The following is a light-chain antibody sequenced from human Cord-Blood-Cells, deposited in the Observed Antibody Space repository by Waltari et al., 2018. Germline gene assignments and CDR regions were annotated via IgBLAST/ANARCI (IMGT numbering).Light chain of an antibody. V-gene: IGLV1-44*01. Sequence: QSVLTQPPSAPGTPGQRVTISCSGSSSNIGSNTVNWYQQLPGTAPKLLIYSNNQRPSGVPDRFSGSTSGTSASLAISGLQSEDEADYYCAAWDDSLNGWVFGGGTKLTVL. CDR1: SSNIGSNT. CDR3: AAWDDSLNGWV. J-gene: IGLJ3*02. CDR2: SNN.